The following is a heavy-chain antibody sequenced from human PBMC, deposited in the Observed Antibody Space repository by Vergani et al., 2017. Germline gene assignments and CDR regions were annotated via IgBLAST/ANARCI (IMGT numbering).Heavy chain of an antibody. Sequence: QVQLQESGPGLVKPSQTLSLTCTVSGGSISSGDYYWSWIRQPPGKGLEWIGYIYYSGSTYYNPSLKSRVTISVDTSKNQFSLKLSSVTAADTAVYYCARDLVSEGYYESSGYGAVGYWGQGTLVTVSS. D-gene: IGHD3-22*01. CDR3: ARDLVSEGYYESSGYGAVGY. CDR1: GGSISSGDYY. CDR2: IYYSGST. V-gene: IGHV4-30-4*08. J-gene: IGHJ4*02.